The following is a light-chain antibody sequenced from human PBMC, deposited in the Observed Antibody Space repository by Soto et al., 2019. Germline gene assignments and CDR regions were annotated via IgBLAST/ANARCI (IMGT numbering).Light chain of an antibody. CDR2: DVS. V-gene: IGLV2-8*01. CDR1: SSDVGGYNY. CDR3: SSYASSNNYV. Sequence: QSALTQPPSASGSPGQSVTISRTGASSDVGGYNYVSWYQQHPGKAPRLMIYDVSNRPSGVPDRFSGSKSGNTASLTVSGLQAEDEADYYCSSYASSNNYVFGTGTKVTVL. J-gene: IGLJ1*01.